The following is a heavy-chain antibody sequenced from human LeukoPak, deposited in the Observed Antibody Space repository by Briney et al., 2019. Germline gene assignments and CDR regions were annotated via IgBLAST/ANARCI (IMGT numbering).Heavy chain of an antibody. CDR1: GGTFSSYA. J-gene: IGHJ4*02. CDR3: ARAGPGSGYDWCFDY. V-gene: IGHV1-69*13. CDR2: IIPIFGTA. D-gene: IGHD5-12*01. Sequence: SVKVSCKASGGTFSSYAISWVRQAPGQGLEWMGGIIPIFGTANYAQKFQGRVTITADESTSTAYMELSSLRSEDTAVYYCARAGPGSGYDWCFDYWGQGTLVTVSS.